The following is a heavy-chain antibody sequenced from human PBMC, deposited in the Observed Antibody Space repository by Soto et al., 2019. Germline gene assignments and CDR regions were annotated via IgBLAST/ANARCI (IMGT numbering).Heavy chain of an antibody. CDR2: ISAYNGNT. CDR3: ARGEGSSGWYLFDYYYYMDV. J-gene: IGHJ6*03. Sequence: ASVKVSCKASGYTFTSYGISWVRQAPGQGLEWMGWISAYNGNTNYAQKLQGRVTMTTNTSTSTAYMELRSLRSEDTAVYYCARGEGSSGWYLFDYYYYMDVWGKGTTVTVSS. V-gene: IGHV1-18*01. D-gene: IGHD6-19*01. CDR1: GYTFTSYG.